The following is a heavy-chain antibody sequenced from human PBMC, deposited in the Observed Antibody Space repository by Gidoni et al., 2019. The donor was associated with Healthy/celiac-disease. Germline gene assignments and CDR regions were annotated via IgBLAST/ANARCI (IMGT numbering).Heavy chain of an antibody. J-gene: IGHJ4*02. V-gene: IGHV4-39*01. CDR1: GGSISSSSYY. Sequence: QLQLQESGPGLVKPSETLSLTCTVSGGSISSSSYYWGWIRQPPGKGLEWIGSIYYSGSTYYNPSLKSRVTISVDTSKNHFSLKLSSVTAADTAVYYCARRGDDYGDYALYDYWGQGTLVTVSS. CDR3: ARRGDDYGDYALYDY. D-gene: IGHD4-17*01. CDR2: IYYSGST.